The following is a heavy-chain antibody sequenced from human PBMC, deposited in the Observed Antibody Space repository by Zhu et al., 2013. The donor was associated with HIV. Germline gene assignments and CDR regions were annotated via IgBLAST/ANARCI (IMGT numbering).Heavy chain of an antibody. CDR3: ARARRGSGSYSGPFDY. Sequence: QVQLVQSGAEVKKPGASVKVSCKASGYTFTSYDINWVRQATGQGLEWMGWMNPNSGNTGYAQKFQGRVTMTRNTSISTAYMELSSLRSEDTAVYYCARARRGSGSYSGPFDYWGQGTLVTVSS. J-gene: IGHJ4*02. CDR1: GYTFTSYD. D-gene: IGHD1-26*01. CDR2: MNPNSGNT. V-gene: IGHV1-8*01.